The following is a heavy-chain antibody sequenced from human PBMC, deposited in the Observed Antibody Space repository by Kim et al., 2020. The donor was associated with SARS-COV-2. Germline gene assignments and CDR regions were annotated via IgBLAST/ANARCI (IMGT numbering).Heavy chain of an antibody. CDR3: ARPLRLGTSSDVFDI. D-gene: IGHD6-6*01. J-gene: IGHJ3*02. CDR1: GYNFTSYW. Sequence: GESLKISCKGSGYNFTSYWIGWVRQMPGKGLEWMGIIYPGDSDTRYSPSFQGQVTISADKSISTAYLQWSSLKASDTAMYYCARPLRLGTSSDVFDIWGQGTMVTVSS. V-gene: IGHV5-51*01. CDR2: IYPGDSDT.